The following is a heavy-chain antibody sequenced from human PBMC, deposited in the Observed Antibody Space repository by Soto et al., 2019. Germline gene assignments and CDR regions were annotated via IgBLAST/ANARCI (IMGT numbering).Heavy chain of an antibody. V-gene: IGHV3-30-3*01. D-gene: IGHD1-1*01. CDR1: GFTFSSYA. Sequence: QVQLVESGGGVVQPGWSLRLSCAASGFTFSSYAMHWVRQAPGKGLEWVAVISYDGSNKYYADSVKGRFIISRDNSKNTLYLQMNSLRAEDTAVYYCARETRSPTFQVPTYYYYYGMDVWGQGTTVTVSS. CDR2: ISYDGSNK. J-gene: IGHJ6*02. CDR3: ARETRSPTFQVPTYYYYYGMDV.